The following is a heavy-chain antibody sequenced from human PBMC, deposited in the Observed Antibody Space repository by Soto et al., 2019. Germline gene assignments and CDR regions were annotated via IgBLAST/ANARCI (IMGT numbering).Heavy chain of an antibody. CDR3: ARGKQWLDYYYGMDV. V-gene: IGHV1-2*04. CDR2: INPNSGGT. D-gene: IGHD6-19*01. Sequence: ASVKVSCTASGYRFTGYYMHWARQAPGQGLERMGWINPNSGGTNYAQKLQGWVTMTRDTSISTAYMELSRLRSDDTAVYYCARGKQWLDYYYGMDVWGLLTTVTVSS. J-gene: IGHJ6*02. CDR1: GYRFTGYY.